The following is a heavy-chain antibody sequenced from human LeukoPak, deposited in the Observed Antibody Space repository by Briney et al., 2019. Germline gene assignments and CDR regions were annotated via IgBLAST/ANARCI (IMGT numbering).Heavy chain of an antibody. V-gene: IGHV1-46*01. J-gene: IGHJ4*02. CDR1: GYIFTTYY. CDR3: ARDRIYYDSSGYYYAGSLYFDY. CDR2: INPSGGST. Sequence: ASVKVSCKASGYIFTTYYMHWVRQAPGQGLDWMGTINPSGGSTSYAQKFQGRVTITADESTSTAYMELSSLRSEDTAVYYCARDRIYYDSSGYYYAGSLYFDYWGQGTLVTVSS. D-gene: IGHD3-22*01.